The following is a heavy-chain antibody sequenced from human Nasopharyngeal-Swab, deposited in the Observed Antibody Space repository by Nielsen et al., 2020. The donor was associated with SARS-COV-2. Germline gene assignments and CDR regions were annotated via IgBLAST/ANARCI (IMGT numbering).Heavy chain of an antibody. CDR2: INHSGST. V-gene: IGHV4-34*01. CDR3: ARAERLVLVVYANVRSGAFDI. J-gene: IGHJ3*02. Sequence: AGTLSLTCAASGSSFSGYSWSWIRQPPGKGLEWIGEINHSGSTNYNPSLKSRVTISVDMSTNQFSLKLSSVTAADTAVYNSARAERLVLVVYANVRSGAFDIWGQGTRVTVSS. D-gene: IGHD2-8*02. CDR1: GSSFSGYS.